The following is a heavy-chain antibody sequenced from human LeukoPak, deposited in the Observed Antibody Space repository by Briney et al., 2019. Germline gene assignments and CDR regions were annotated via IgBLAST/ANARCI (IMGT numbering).Heavy chain of an antibody. D-gene: IGHD3-3*01. CDR1: GGTFSSYA. CDR2: IIPIFGTA. J-gene: IGHJ4*02. CDR3: ARGDFQGRGGSD. V-gene: IGHV1-69*05. Sequence: SVKVSCKASGGTFSSYAISWVRQAPGQGLEWMGGIIPIFGTANYAQKFQGRVTITTDESTSTACMELSGLRSEDTAVYYCARGDFQGRGGSDWGQGTLVTVSS.